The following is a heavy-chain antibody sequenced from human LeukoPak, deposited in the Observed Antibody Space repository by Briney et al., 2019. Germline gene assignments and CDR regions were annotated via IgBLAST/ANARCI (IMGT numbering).Heavy chain of an antibody. CDR1: GFTFSSYS. D-gene: IGHD7-27*01. V-gene: IGHV3-21*01. CDR3: AREKALGEVFDY. J-gene: IGHJ4*02. Sequence: GGSLRLSCAASGFTFSSYSMNWVRQAPGKGLEWVSSISSSSSSYIYYADSVKGRFTISRDNAKNSLYLQMNSLRAEDTAVYYCAREKALGEVFDYWGQGTLVTVSS. CDR2: ISSSSSSYI.